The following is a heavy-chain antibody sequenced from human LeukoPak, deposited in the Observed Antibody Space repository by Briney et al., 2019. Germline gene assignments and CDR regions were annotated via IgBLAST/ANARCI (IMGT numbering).Heavy chain of an antibody. V-gene: IGHV4-34*01. CDR3: ARGPLMITFGGVKWNWFDP. Sequence: PSETLSLTCAVYGGSFSGYYWSWIRQPPGKGLEWIGEINHSGSTNYNPPLKSRVTISVDTSKNQFSLKLSSVTAADTAVYYCARGPLMITFGGVKWNWFDPWGQGTLVTVSS. CDR1: GGSFSGYY. CDR2: INHSGST. D-gene: IGHD3-16*01. J-gene: IGHJ5*02.